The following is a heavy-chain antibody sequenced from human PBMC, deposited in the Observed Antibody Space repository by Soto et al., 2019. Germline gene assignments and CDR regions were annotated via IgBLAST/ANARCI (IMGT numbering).Heavy chain of an antibody. CDR3: AREGYYSGSGTYSPPRYYGMDV. CDR2: ISDYNGNT. D-gene: IGHD3-10*01. J-gene: IGHJ6*02. Sequence: QVQLVQSGAEVKRAGASVKVSCKASGYTFSSYGLSWVRQAPGQGLEWMGWISDYNGNTHYAQKFQGRVIMTTETSTRTAYMELRSLRSDDTAVYFCAREGYYSGSGTYSPPRYYGMDVWGQGTTVTVSS. V-gene: IGHV1-18*01. CDR1: GYTFSSYG.